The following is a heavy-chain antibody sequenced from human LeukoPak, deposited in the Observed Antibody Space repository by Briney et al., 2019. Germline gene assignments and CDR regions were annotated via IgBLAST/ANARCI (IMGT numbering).Heavy chain of an antibody. Sequence: GSLRPPCAGPGFHLKSHALTWVRPAPGEGLEWVSTISGSGRSTFYAGSVKGRFTISRDNSKNTLYLQMNSLRAEDTAVYYCAKDRAAMGDFDYWGQGTLVTVSS. CDR3: AKDRAAMGDFDY. J-gene: IGHJ4*02. V-gene: IGHV3-23*01. CDR2: ISGSGRST. CDR1: GFHLKSHA. D-gene: IGHD5-18*01.